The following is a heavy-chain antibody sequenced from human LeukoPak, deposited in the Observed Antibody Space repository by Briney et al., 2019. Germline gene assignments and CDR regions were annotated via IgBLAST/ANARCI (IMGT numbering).Heavy chain of an antibody. CDR3: ARTPSGYCSSASCRTFQH. J-gene: IGHJ1*01. CDR1: GYTFTSYD. CDR2: MNPNRGNT. D-gene: IGHD2-2*01. V-gene: IGHV1-8*03. Sequence: VASLKVSCKASGYTFTSYDINWVRQATGRGLEWMGWMNPNRGNTGYAQKFQGRVTITRNTSISTAYMELSSLRSEDTAVYYCARTPSGYCSSASCRTFQHWGQGTLVTVSS.